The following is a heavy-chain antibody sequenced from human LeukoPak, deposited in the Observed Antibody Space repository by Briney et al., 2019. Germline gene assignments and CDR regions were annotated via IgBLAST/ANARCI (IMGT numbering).Heavy chain of an antibody. CDR1: GYTFTSYD. J-gene: IGHJ6*02. CDR2: MNPNSGNT. CDR3: ARGPQIRWIYYYYGMDA. Sequence: GASVKVSCKASGYTFTSYDINWVRQATGQGLEWMGWMNPNSGNTGYAQKFQGRVTMTRNTSISTAYMELSSLRSEDTAVYYCARGPQIRWIYYYYGMDAWGQGTTVTVSS. D-gene: IGHD4-23*01. V-gene: IGHV1-8*01.